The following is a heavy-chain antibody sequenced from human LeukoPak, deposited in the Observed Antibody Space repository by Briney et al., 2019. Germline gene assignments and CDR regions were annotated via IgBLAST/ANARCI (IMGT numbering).Heavy chain of an antibody. V-gene: IGHV4-4*02. Sequence: SETLSLTCAVSGGSISSSNWWSWVRQPPGKGLEWIGEIYHSGSTNYNPSLKSRVTISVDKSKNQFSLKLSSMTAADTAVYYCARDTTMIVVTPTGWFDPWGQGTLVTVSS. CDR3: ARDTTMIVVTPTGWFDP. J-gene: IGHJ5*02. CDR2: IYHSGST. CDR1: GGSISSSNW. D-gene: IGHD3-22*01.